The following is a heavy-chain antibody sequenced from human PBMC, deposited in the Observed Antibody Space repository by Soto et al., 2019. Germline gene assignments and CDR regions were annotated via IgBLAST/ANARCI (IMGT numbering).Heavy chain of an antibody. CDR3: ARDRYSSPNLVLKDAFDI. V-gene: IGHV1-18*01. J-gene: IGHJ3*02. CDR1: GDTFTSYG. Sequence: ASVKVSCKASGDTFTSYGISWVRQAPGQGLEWMGWISAYNGNTNYAQKLQGRVTMTTDTSTSTAYMELRSLRSDDTAVYYCARDRYSSPNLVLKDAFDIWGQGTMVTVSS. CDR2: ISAYNGNT. D-gene: IGHD6-13*01.